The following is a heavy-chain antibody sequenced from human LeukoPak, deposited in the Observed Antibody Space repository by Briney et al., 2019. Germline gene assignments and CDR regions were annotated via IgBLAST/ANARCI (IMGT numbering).Heavy chain of an antibody. D-gene: IGHD5-24*01. CDR1: GGSISSYY. J-gene: IGHJ4*02. CDR2: IYTSGST. Sequence: SETLSLTCTVSGGSISSYYWSWIRQPAGKGLEWIGRIYTSGSTNYNPSLKSRVTMSVDTSKNQLSLKLSSVTAADTAVYYCARDGAVGSPSYNDYWGQGTLVTVSS. CDR3: ARDGAVGSPSYNDY. V-gene: IGHV4-4*07.